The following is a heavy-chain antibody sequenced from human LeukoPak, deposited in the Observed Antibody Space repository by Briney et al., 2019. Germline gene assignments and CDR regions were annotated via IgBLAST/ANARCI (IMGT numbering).Heavy chain of an antibody. Sequence: GGSLRLSCAASGFTFSSYEMNWVRQAPGKGLEWVSYISSSGSTIYYADSVKGRFTISRDNAKNSLYLRMNSLRAEDTAVYYCARLMTGRRGAFDIWGKGTMVTVSS. CDR3: ARLMTGRRGAFDI. J-gene: IGHJ3*02. CDR1: GFTFSSYE. V-gene: IGHV3-48*03. CDR2: ISSSGSTI. D-gene: IGHD3-10*01.